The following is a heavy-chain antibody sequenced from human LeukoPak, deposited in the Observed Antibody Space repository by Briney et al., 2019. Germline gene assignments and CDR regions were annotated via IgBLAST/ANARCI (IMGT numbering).Heavy chain of an antibody. CDR3: ARGWITTGDYYGMDV. D-gene: IGHD1-14*01. Sequence: GGSLRLSCAASGFTVSSNYMSWVRQAPGKGLEWVSVIYSGGSTYYADSVKGRFTISRDNPKNTLYLQMNSLRAEDTAVYYCARGWITTGDYYGMDVWGKGTTVTVSS. J-gene: IGHJ6*04. CDR2: IYSGGST. V-gene: IGHV3-53*01. CDR1: GFTVSSNY.